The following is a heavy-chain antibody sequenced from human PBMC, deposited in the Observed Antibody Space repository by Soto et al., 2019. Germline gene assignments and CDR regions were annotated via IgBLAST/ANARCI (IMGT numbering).Heavy chain of an antibody. CDR3: ARGGRWLQGNDY. Sequence: VQLSESGGGLVQPGGSLRLSCAASGFTFSSYAMHWVRQAPGKGLEWVAVISYDGGDKYYADSVKGRFTISRDHSKNTLYLQMNSLRTEDTAVYYCARGGRWLQGNDYWGQGTLVTVSS. J-gene: IGHJ4*02. D-gene: IGHD3-16*01. CDR2: ISYDGGDK. CDR1: GFTFSSYA. V-gene: IGHV3-30-3*01.